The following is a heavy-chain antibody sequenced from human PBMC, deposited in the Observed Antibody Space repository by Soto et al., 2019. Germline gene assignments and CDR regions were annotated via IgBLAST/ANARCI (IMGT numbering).Heavy chain of an antibody. Sequence: TETLSLTCTVSGASISSGSYHWGWIRQPPGKGLEWIGTIYYSANTYYNPSLKSRVTISVDTSKNQISLKLSSVTAADTAVYYCARDSRARGGDCDSCYIDYWGTGALVTVS. J-gene: IGHJ4*02. CDR1: GASISSGSYH. CDR2: IYYSANT. V-gene: IGHV4-39*07. CDR3: ARDSRARGGDCDSCYIDY. D-gene: IGHD2-21*02.